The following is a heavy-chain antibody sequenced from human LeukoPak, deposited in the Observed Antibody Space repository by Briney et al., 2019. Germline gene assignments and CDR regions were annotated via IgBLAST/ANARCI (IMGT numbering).Heavy chain of an antibody. CDR2: ISSSSSYI. V-gene: IGHV3-21*01. J-gene: IGHJ4*02. Sequence: GGSLRLSCAASGFTFSSYSMTWVRQAPGKGLEWVSSISSSSSYIYYADSVKGRFTISRDNAKNSLYLQMNSLRAEDTAVYYCARDASRSSSPSDYWGQGTLVTVSS. CDR1: GFTFSSYS. CDR3: ARDASRSSSPSDY.